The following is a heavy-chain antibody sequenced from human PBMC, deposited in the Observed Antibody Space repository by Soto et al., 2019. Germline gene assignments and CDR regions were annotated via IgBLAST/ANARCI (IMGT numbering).Heavy chain of an antibody. J-gene: IGHJ4*02. CDR1: GFTFDDYT. D-gene: IGHD3-22*01. CDR2: ISWDGGST. V-gene: IGHV3-43*01. Sequence: GSLRLSCAASGFTFDDYTMHWVRQAPGKGLEWVSLISWDGGSTYYADSVKGRFTISRDNSKNSLYLQMNSLRTEDTALHYCAKDIGVEYYDSSGYPDYWRQRTLVTVSS. CDR3: AKDIGVEYYDSSGYPDY.